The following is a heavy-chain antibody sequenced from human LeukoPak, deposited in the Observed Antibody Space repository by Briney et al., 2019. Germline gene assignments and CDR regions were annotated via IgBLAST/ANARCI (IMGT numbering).Heavy chain of an antibody. CDR2: IAYDGSRE. CDR3: ARGNRDGYFDY. CDR1: GFTFSIYA. D-gene: IGHD5-24*01. J-gene: IGHJ4*02. Sequence: PGRSPRLSCAASGFTFSIYAMHWVRRAPGKGLEWVAAIAYDGSRENYAASVKGRLTFSRDNSKNMLYLQMNSLRGEDTAVYYCARGNRDGYFDYWGQGTLVTVSS. V-gene: IGHV3-30-3*01.